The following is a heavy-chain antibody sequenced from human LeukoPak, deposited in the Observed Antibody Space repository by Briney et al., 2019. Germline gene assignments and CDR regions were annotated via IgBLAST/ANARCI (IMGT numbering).Heavy chain of an antibody. J-gene: IGHJ4*02. CDR1: GFTFSSFW. V-gene: IGHV3-74*01. CDR3: ARSGNSWTSGFDY. CDR2: INIDGGFT. Sequence: PGGSLRLSCAASGFTFSSFWMHGVRQVPGKGLVWVSRINIDGGFTFYADSVRGRFSISRDNAKNTVYLQMDSLTAEDTAVYYCARSGNSWTSGFDYWGQGTLVTVSS. D-gene: IGHD5-18*01.